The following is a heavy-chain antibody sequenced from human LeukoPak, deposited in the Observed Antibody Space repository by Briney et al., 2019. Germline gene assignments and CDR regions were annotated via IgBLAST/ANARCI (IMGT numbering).Heavy chain of an antibody. CDR3: ARDVGYSYGGVWHKYFDS. D-gene: IGHD5-18*01. CDR2: IDPNSGGT. CDR1: GYTFINYY. Sequence: ASVKVSCKASGYTFINYYLHWVRQAPGQGLEWMGHIDPNSGGTRFAQKFQGRVTMTRDTSTSSIYMELSSLIFDDTAVCYCARDVGYSYGGVWHKYFDSWGRGTLVTVSS. J-gene: IGHJ4*01. V-gene: IGHV1-2*06.